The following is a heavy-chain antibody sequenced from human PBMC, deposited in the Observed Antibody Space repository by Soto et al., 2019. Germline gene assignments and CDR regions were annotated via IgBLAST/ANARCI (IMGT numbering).Heavy chain of an antibody. CDR1: GYTFTSYA. CDR2: INSGNGNT. D-gene: IGHD4-17*01. CDR3: ARVSDYGDYVPLDY. V-gene: IGHV1-3*04. Sequence: GASVKVSCKASGYTFTSYAMHWVRQAPGQRLEWMGWINSGNGNTKYSEKFQGRVTITRDTSASTVYMELSSLRSEDSAVYYCARVSDYGDYVPLDYWGQGTQVTVSS. J-gene: IGHJ4*02.